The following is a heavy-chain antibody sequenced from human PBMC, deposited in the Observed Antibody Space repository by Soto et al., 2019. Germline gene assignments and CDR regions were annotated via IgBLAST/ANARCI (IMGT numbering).Heavy chain of an antibody. CDR2: IGPESGAT. CDR1: GYTFTGHY. CDR3: ARGDSTDCSNGVCSFFYNHDMDV. V-gene: IGHV1-2*02. J-gene: IGHJ6*02. Sequence: RASVKVSCKASGYTFTGHYIHWVRQAPEQGPEWMGEIGPESGATRYAQIFQGRVTMTRDMSITTVYMELNNLSPDDTAVYYCARGDSTDCSNGVCSFFYNHDMDVWGQGTTVTVSS. D-gene: IGHD2-8*01.